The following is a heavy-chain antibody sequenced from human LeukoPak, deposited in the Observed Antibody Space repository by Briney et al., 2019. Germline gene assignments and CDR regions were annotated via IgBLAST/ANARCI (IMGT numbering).Heavy chain of an antibody. Sequence: GGSLRLSCTASGFTFSDYYMSWIRQTPGKGLEWLSYISTRDNTIQYADSVKGRFTISRDNANNSVFLQMNNLRAEDSAIYYCARGARWAYYFDYWGQGALVTVSS. J-gene: IGHJ4*02. CDR1: GFTFSDYY. CDR2: ISTRDNTI. D-gene: IGHD4-23*01. V-gene: IGHV3-11*01. CDR3: ARGARWAYYFDY.